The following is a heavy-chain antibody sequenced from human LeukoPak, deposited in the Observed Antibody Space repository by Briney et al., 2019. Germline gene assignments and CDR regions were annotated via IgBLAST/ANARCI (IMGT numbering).Heavy chain of an antibody. V-gene: IGHV3-23*01. D-gene: IGHD1-26*01. CDR2: ITGSGGFT. CDR1: GFTFSSYA. J-gene: IGHJ4*02. Sequence: PGGSLRLSCAASGFTFSSYAVDWVRPAPGKGLEWVSGITGSGGFTYYADSVKGRFTISRDNSKNTLYLQMTSLRAEDTAVYYCAKDRELPYFDYWGQGTLVTVSS. CDR3: AKDRELPYFDY.